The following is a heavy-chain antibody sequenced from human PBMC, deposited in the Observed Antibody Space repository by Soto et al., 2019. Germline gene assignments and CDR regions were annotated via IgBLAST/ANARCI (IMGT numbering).Heavy chain of an antibody. Sequence: ASVKVSCKASGYTFTSYGISWVRQAPGQGLEWMGWISAYNGNTNYAQKLQGRVTMTTDTSTSTAYMELRSLRSDDTAVYYCASGSYSSSPYNWFDPWGQGTLVTVSS. CDR2: ISAYNGNT. V-gene: IGHV1-18*01. CDR3: ASGSYSSSPYNWFDP. D-gene: IGHD6-13*01. CDR1: GYTFTSYG. J-gene: IGHJ5*02.